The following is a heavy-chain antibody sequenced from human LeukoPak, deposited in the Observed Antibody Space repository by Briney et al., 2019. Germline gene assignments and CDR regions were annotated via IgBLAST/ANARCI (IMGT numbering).Heavy chain of an antibody. CDR3: ARVAAAGLYRWFDP. J-gene: IGHJ5*02. Sequence: ASVKVSCKASGYTFTGYYMHWVRQAPGQGLEWMGWINPNSGGTNYAQKFQGRVTMTRDTSISTAYMELSRLRSDDTAVYYCARVAAAGLYRWFDPWGQGTLVTVSS. V-gene: IGHV1-2*02. D-gene: IGHD6-13*01. CDR2: INPNSGGT. CDR1: GYTFTGYY.